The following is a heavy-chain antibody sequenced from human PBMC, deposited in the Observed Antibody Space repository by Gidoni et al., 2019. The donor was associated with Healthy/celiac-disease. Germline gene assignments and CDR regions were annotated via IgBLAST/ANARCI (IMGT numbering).Heavy chain of an antibody. CDR3: ARWGVGATPAAFDY. Sequence: EVQLVESGGGLVKPGGSLRLSCAASGFTFSSYSMNGVRQAPGEGLEWVSSISSSSSYIYYADPVKGRFTISRDNAKNSLYLQMNSLRAEDTAVYYCARWGVGATPAAFDYGGQGTLVTVSS. V-gene: IGHV3-21*01. CDR2: ISSSSSYI. CDR1: GFTFSSYS. J-gene: IGHJ4*02. D-gene: IGHD1-26*01.